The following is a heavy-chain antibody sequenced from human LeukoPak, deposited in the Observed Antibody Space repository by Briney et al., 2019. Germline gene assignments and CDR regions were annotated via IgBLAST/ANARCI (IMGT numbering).Heavy chain of an antibody. Sequence: GGSLRLSCAASGFTFSSYAMHWVRQAPGKGLEWVAVISYDGSNKYYADSVKGRFTISRDNSKNTLYLQMNSLRAEDTAVYYCARPDVSYYCSGSFDYWGQGTLVTVSS. CDR2: ISYDGSNK. J-gene: IGHJ4*02. CDR3: ARPDVSYYCSGSFDY. V-gene: IGHV3-30*04. D-gene: IGHD3-10*01. CDR1: GFTFSSYA.